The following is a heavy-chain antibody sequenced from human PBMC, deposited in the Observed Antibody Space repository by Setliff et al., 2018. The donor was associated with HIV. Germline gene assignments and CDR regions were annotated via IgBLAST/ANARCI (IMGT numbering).Heavy chain of an antibody. CDR3: ARGVWELPPYYMDV. CDR2: INPNSGGT. J-gene: IGHJ6*03. D-gene: IGHD1-26*01. CDR1: GYTFTGYY. V-gene: IGHV1-2*02. Sequence: ASVKVSCKASGYTFTGYYMHWVRQAPGQGLEWMGWINPNSGGTNYAQMFQGRVTMTRDTSITTAYMEVSRLTSDDTAVYYCARGVWELPPYYMDVWGKGTTVTVS.